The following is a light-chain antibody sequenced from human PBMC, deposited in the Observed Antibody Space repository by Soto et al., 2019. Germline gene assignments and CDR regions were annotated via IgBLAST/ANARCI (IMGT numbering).Light chain of an antibody. V-gene: IGLV2-14*01. J-gene: IGLJ1*01. CDR3: SSYTSTSTYD. CDR2: HVS. CDR1: SSDVGGYNY. Sequence: QSALTQPASVSGSPGHSITSSCTGTSSDVGGYNYVSWYQQYPGKAPRLIIYHVSNPPSGVSDRFSGSKSGNSASLTISGLQAEDEADYYCSSYTSTSTYDFGTGTKVTAL.